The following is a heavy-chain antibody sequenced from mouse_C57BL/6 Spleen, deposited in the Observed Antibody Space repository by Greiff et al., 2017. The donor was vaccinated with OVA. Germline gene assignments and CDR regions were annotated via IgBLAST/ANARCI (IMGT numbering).Heavy chain of an antibody. CDR3: ASPVYDYDWFAY. Sequence: EVKLVESGGGLVKPGGSLKLSCAASGFTFSSYAMSWVRQTPEKRLEWVATISDGGSYTYYPDNVKGRFTISRDNAKNNLYLQMSHLKSEDTAMYYCASPVYDYDWFAYWGQGTLVTVSA. CDR1: GFTFSSYA. CDR2: ISDGGSYT. V-gene: IGHV5-4*03. D-gene: IGHD2-4*01. J-gene: IGHJ3*01.